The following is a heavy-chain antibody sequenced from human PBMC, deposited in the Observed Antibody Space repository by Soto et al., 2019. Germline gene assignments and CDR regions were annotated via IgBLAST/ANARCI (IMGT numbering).Heavy chain of an antibody. Sequence: QVQLVQSGAEVKKPGSSVKVSCKASGGTFSSYTISWVRQAPGQGLEWMGRIIPILGIANYAQKFQGRVTITADKSTSTAYMELSSLRSEDTAVYYCARSYIVEMATITYSDYWGQGTLVTVSS. CDR1: GGTFSSYT. CDR3: ARSYIVEMATITYSDY. J-gene: IGHJ4*02. V-gene: IGHV1-69*02. CDR2: IIPILGIA. D-gene: IGHD5-12*01.